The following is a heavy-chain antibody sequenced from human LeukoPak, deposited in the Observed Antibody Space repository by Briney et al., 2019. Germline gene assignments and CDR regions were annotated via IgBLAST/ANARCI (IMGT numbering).Heavy chain of an antibody. CDR3: ARVRDSNWFDY. CDR1: GFTFSSYA. V-gene: IGHV3-53*01. J-gene: IGHJ4*02. D-gene: IGHD4-11*01. CDR2: IYSGGST. Sequence: GGSLRLSCAASGFTFSSYAMSWVRQAPGKGLEWVSVIYSGGSTYYADSVKGRFTISRDNSKNTLYLQMNSLRAEDTALYYCARVRDSNWFDYWGQGTLVTVSS.